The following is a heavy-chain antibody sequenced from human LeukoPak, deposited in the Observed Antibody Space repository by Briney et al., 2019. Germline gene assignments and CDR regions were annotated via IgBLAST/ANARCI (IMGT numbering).Heavy chain of an antibody. Sequence: SETLSLTCAGYGGSFSGYYWSWIRRPPGKGLEWIGEINHSGSTNYNPSLKSRVTISIDTSKNQFSLELSSVTAADTAVYYCARDDLMTGYPRRHYYYYCGMDVCGQGTTVTVSS. V-gene: IGHV4-34*01. D-gene: IGHD3-9*01. CDR3: ARDDLMTGYPRRHYYYYCGMDV. CDR2: INHSGST. CDR1: GGSFSGYY. J-gene: IGHJ6*02.